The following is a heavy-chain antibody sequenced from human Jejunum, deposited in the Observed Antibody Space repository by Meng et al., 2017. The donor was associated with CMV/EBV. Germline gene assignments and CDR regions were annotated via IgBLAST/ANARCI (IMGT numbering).Heavy chain of an antibody. J-gene: IGHJ4*02. D-gene: IGHD3-22*01. CDR1: SITSSNW. Sequence: SITSSNWWYWVRQPPGKGLEWIGEVYHGGHTNYNPSLNSRVTISVDKSKNQFSLKLTSVTAADTAIYYCARELDYYDTSGYSNNEYWDQGILVTVSS. CDR3: ARELDYYDTSGYSNNEY. CDR2: VYHGGHT. V-gene: IGHV4-4*02.